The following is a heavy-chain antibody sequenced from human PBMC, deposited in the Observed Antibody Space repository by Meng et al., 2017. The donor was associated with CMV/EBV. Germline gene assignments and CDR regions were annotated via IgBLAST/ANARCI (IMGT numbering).Heavy chain of an antibody. Sequence: ASVKVSCKASGYTFTRYGISWVRQAPGQGLEWMGWISAYNGNTNYAQKLQGRVTMTTDTSTSTAYMELRSLRSDDTAVYYCARDKRVDVLRFLEWSPLLYFDYWGQGTLVTVSS. D-gene: IGHD3-3*01. CDR1: GYTFTRYG. CDR3: ARDKRVDVLRFLEWSPLLYFDY. V-gene: IGHV1-18*01. CDR2: ISAYNGNT. J-gene: IGHJ4*02.